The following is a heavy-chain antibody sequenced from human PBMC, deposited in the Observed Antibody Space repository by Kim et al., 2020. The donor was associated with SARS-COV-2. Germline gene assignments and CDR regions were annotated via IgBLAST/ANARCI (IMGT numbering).Heavy chain of an antibody. CDR2: IYYSGNT. CDR1: GGSFSSYF. J-gene: IGHJ5*02. CDR3: ARGASTMIRGVLPSWFDP. V-gene: IGHV4-59*13. Sequence: SETLSLTCTVPGGSFSSYFWNWFRQPPGKGLEWIGYIYYSGNTNYNPSLKSRVTISIDTSNNQFSLKVSSVTATHTAIYYCARGASTMIRGVLPSWFDP. D-gene: IGHD3-10*01.